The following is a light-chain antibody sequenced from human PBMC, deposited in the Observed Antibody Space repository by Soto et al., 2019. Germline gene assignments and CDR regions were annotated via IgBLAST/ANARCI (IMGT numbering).Light chain of an antibody. CDR3: KSYTSRSTPWV. Sequence: QSALTQPASVSGSPGQSITISCTGTSSDAVGYDYVSWYQQHPGKAPKLVIYDVNNRPSGVSNRFSGSKSGNTASLTISGLQAEDEADYYCKSYTSRSTPWVFGGGTKLTVL. V-gene: IGLV2-14*01. CDR1: SSDAVGYDY. CDR2: DVN. J-gene: IGLJ3*02.